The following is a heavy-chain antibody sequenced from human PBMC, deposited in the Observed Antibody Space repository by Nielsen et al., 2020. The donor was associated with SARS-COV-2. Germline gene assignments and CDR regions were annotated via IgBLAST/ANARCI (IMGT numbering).Heavy chain of an antibody. CDR1: GFIFSNYR. CDR3: ARLWDDGYYFDTGPYDY. J-gene: IGHJ4*02. Sequence: GESLKISCAASGFIFSNYRMHWVRQAPGKGLVWVSHINPDESKTTYADSVKGRFTISRDNAKNTLYLQMNGLRAEDTAVYYCARLWDDGYYFDTGPYDYWGQGTLVTVSP. D-gene: IGHD3-22*01. V-gene: IGHV3-74*03. CDR2: INPDESKT.